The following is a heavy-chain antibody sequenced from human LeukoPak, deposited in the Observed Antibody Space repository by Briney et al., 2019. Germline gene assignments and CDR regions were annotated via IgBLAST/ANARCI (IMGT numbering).Heavy chain of an antibody. CDR1: GCSFTSYW. Sequence: GESLKISCKGSGCSFTSYWIGWVRQMPGKGLEWMGIIYPGDSDTRYSPSFQGQVTISADKSISTAYLQWSSLKASDTAMYYCARHRRYCSSTSCYLNWFDPWGQGTLVTVSS. CDR3: ARHRRYCSSTSCYLNWFDP. CDR2: IYPGDSDT. J-gene: IGHJ5*02. D-gene: IGHD2-2*01. V-gene: IGHV5-51*01.